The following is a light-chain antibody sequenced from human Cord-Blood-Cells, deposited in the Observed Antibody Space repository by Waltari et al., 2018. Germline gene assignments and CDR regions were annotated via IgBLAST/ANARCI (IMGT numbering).Light chain of an antibody. V-gene: IGKV3-11*01. J-gene: IGKJ5*01. CDR2: DAS. CDR3: QQRSNWPIT. Sequence: EIVLTQSPANLPLSPGERATLSCRASQSVSSYLAWYHQKPGQAPRLLIYDASNRATGIPARFSGSGSGTDFTLTISSLEPEDFAVYYCQQRSNWPITFGQGTRLEIK. CDR1: QSVSSY.